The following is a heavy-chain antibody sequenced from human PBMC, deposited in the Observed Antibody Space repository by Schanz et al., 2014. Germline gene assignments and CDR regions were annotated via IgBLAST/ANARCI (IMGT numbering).Heavy chain of an antibody. V-gene: IGHV3-33*01. D-gene: IGHD6-13*01. Sequence: QVQLVESGGGVVQPGGSLRLSCAASGFTFSSYGMHWVRQAPGKGLEWVAVIWYDGNNKFYADSVRGRFTLSRDNSKNTLYLQMNSLRAEDTAVYYCARDRQQLVGRIGYYYGMDVWGQGTTVTVSS. CDR1: GFTFSSYG. CDR3: ARDRQQLVGRIGYYYGMDV. J-gene: IGHJ6*02. CDR2: IWYDGNNK.